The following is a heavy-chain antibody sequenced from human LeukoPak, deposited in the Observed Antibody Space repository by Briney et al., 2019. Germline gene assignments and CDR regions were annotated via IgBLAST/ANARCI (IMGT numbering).Heavy chain of an antibody. Sequence: KASETLSLTCTVSGGSISSSSYYWGWIRQPPGKGLEWIVSIYYSGSTYYNPSLRSPVTISVDKSKNQFSLKLSSVTAADTAVYYCAIGPYCSSTSCYKAHNDAFDIWGQGTMVTVSS. CDR3: AIGPYCSSTSCYKAHNDAFDI. CDR1: GGSISSSSYY. J-gene: IGHJ3*02. CDR2: IYYSGST. D-gene: IGHD2-2*02. V-gene: IGHV4-39*07.